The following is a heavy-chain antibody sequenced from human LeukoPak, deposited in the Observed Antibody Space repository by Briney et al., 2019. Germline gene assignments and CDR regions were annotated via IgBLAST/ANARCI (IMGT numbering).Heavy chain of an antibody. J-gene: IGHJ6*02. D-gene: IGHD6-19*01. V-gene: IGHV4-30-4*01. Sequence: SETLSLTCTVSGGSISSGDYYWSWIRQPPGKGLEWIGYIYYSGSTYYNPSLKSRVTISVDTSKNQFSLKLSSVTAADTAVYYCARAPSVAVVAYYYGMDVWGQGTTVTVSS. CDR2: IYYSGST. CDR3: ARAPSVAVVAYYYGMDV. CDR1: GGSISSGDYY.